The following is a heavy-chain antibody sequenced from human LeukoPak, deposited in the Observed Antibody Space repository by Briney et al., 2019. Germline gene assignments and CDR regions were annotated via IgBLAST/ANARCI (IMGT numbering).Heavy chain of an antibody. V-gene: IGHV3-11*01. CDR1: GFTFSDYY. J-gene: IGHJ3*02. CDR2: ISSSGSTI. Sequence: GGSLRLSCAASGFTFSDYYMSWIRQAPGKGLGWVSYISSSGSTIYYADSVKGRFTISRDNAKNSLYLQMNSLRAEDTAVYYCARTLSYYDFWSGYYSNDAFDIWGQGTMVTVSS. D-gene: IGHD3-3*01. CDR3: ARTLSYYDFWSGYYSNDAFDI.